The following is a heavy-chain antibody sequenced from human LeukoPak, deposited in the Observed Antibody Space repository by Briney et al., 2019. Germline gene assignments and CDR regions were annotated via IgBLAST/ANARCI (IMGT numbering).Heavy chain of an antibody. D-gene: IGHD3-22*01. CDR1: GFTFSDYY. V-gene: IGHV3-11*01. Sequence: NPGGSLRLSCAASGFTFSDYYMNWIRQAPGKGLEWLSYIISIGSTIYYADSVRGRFTISRDNAKNSLYLQMNSLRAEDTAVYFCAGQNYYDSSGYYPDYWGQGTLVTVSS. J-gene: IGHJ4*02. CDR2: IISIGSTI. CDR3: AGQNYYDSSGYYPDY.